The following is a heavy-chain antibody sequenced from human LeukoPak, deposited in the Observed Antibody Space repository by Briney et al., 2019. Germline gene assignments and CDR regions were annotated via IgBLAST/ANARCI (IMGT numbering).Heavy chain of an antibody. J-gene: IGHJ4*02. CDR1: GGSFSGYY. CDR2: INHSGST. CDR3: ARGRRWIQLWLQWYSDY. D-gene: IGHD5-18*01. V-gene: IGHV4-34*01. Sequence: SETLSLTCAVYGGSFSGYYWSWIRQPPGKGLEWTGEINHSGSTNYNPSLKSRVTISVDTSKNQFSLKLSSVTAADTAVYYCARGRRWIQLWLQWYSDYWGQGTLVTVSS.